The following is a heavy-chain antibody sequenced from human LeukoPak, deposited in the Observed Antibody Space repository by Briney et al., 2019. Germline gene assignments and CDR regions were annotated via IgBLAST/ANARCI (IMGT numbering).Heavy chain of an antibody. CDR2: IYYSGST. Sequence: SETLSLTCTVSGGSISSSSYHWGWIRQPPGKGLEWIGSIYYSGSTYYNPSLKSRVTISVDTSKNQFSLKLSSVTAADTAVYYCARGSGYSYGYNFDYWGQGTLVTVSS. CDR1: GGSISSSSYH. V-gene: IGHV4-39*07. J-gene: IGHJ4*02. D-gene: IGHD5-18*01. CDR3: ARGSGYSYGYNFDY.